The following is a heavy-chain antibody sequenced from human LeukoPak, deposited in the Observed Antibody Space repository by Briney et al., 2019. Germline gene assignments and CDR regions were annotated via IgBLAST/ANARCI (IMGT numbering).Heavy chain of an antibody. CDR2: IDPSGGST. D-gene: IGHD3-22*01. V-gene: IGHV1-46*01. Sequence: ASVKVSCKASGYTFTSYYMHWVRQAPGQGLEWMGIIDPSGGSTSYAQKFQGRVTMTRDTSTSTVYMELSSLRSEDTAVYYCARERTHITMIVVVANYYYGMDVWGQGTTVTVPS. J-gene: IGHJ6*02. CDR1: GYTFTSYY. CDR3: ARERTHITMIVVVANYYYGMDV.